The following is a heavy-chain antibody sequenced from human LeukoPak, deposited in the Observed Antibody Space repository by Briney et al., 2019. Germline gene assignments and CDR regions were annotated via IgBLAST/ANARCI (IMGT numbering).Heavy chain of an antibody. D-gene: IGHD3-10*01. J-gene: IGHJ4*02. CDR2: IKQDGSEK. CDR1: GFTFSSYA. CDR3: ARDYYGSGSYYD. V-gene: IGHV3-7*01. Sequence: GGSLRLSCAASGFTFSSYAMHWVRQAPGKGLEWVANIKQDGSEKYYVDSVKGRFTISRDNAKNSLYLQMNSLRAEDTAVYYCARDYYGSGSYYDWGQGTLVTVSS.